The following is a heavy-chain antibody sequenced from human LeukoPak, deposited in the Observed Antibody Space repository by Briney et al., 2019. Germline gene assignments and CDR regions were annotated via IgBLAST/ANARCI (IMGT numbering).Heavy chain of an antibody. CDR2: ISSSSTTI. V-gene: IGHV3-48*02. D-gene: IGHD2-21*01. J-gene: IGHJ4*02. CDR3: ARERVIAAAGDGFDS. Sequence: GGSLRLSCAASGFTFSDYSMNWVRQALGKGLEWVSYISSSSTTIFYADSVKGRFTISRDNAKNSLFLQMNGLRDEDTALYYCARERVIAAAGDGFDSWGQGTLVTVSS. CDR1: GFTFSDYS.